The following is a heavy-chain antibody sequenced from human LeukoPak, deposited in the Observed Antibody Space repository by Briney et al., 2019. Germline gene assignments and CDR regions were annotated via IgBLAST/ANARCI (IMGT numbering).Heavy chain of an antibody. Sequence: GRSLRLSCAASGFTFSSYAMHWVREAPGKGLERGGVISYDVGNKYYADSVKGPFTISRDNSTNTLYLQMNSLRAEDSAVYYCASHKGGDIVATISGRGGFDPWGQGTLVTVSS. D-gene: IGHD5-12*01. J-gene: IGHJ5*02. CDR2: ISYDVGNK. CDR1: GFTFSSYA. V-gene: IGHV3-30*04. CDR3: ASHKGGDIVATISGRGGFDP.